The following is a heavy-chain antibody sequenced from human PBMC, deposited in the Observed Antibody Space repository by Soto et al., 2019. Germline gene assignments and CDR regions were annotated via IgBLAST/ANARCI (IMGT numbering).Heavy chain of an antibody. D-gene: IGHD3-22*01. CDR3: ARDRTGWLLRDYYYYGMDV. CDR1: GYTFTSYG. CDR2: ISAYNGNT. V-gene: IGHV1-18*04. J-gene: IGHJ6*02. Sequence: ASVKVSCKASGYTFTSYGISWVRQAPGQGLEWMGWISAYNGNTNYAQKLQGRVTMTTDTSTSTAYMELRSLRSDDTAVYYCARDRTGWLLRDYYYYGMDVWGQGTTVTVSS.